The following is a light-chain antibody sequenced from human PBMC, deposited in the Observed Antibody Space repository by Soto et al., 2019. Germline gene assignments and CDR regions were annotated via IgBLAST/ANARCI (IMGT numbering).Light chain of an antibody. J-gene: IGKJ2*01. CDR3: QQSDSTPYT. CDR1: PTISTY. V-gene: IGKV1-39*01. Sequence: DIQMTQSPSSLSASVGDRVTITCRASPTISTYLNWYQQNPGKAPRLLIYDASSLLSGVPSSFSGSRSGTDFTLTIASLQPEDFSTYYCQQSDSTPYTFGQGTKVEI. CDR2: DAS.